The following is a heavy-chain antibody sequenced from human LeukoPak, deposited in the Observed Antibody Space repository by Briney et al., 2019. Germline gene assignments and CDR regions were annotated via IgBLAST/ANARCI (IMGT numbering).Heavy chain of an antibody. D-gene: IGHD6-13*01. CDR3: AKTPDRCSWQNYYFDY. J-gene: IGHJ4*02. CDR2: ISGSGGST. Sequence: GGSLRLSCAASGFTFSSYAMSWVRQAPGKGLEWVSAISGSGGSTYYADSVKGRFTISRDNSKNTLYLQMNSLRAEDTAVYYCAKTPDRCSWQNYYFDYWGQGTLVTVSS. CDR1: GFTFSSYA. V-gene: IGHV3-23*01.